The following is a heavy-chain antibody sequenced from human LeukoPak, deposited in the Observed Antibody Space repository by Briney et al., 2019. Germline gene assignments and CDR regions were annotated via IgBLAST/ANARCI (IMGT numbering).Heavy chain of an antibody. CDR3: ARDTPYSSSWQSYYGMDV. CDR1: GFTCSSYW. Sequence: GGSLKLSCAASGFTCSSYWMSWVRQAPGKGLEWVANIKQDGSEKYYVDSVKGRFTISRDNAKNSLYLQMNSLRAEDTALYYCARDTPYSSSWQSYYGMDVWGQGTTVTVSS. J-gene: IGHJ6*02. V-gene: IGHV3-7*01. D-gene: IGHD6-13*01. CDR2: IKQDGSEK.